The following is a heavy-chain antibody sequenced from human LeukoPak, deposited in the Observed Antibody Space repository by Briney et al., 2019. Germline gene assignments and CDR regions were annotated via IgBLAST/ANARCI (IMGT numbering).Heavy chain of an antibody. CDR1: GGSISSYC. CDR2: SYFSEST. Sequence: PSETLSLTCTVSGGSISSYCWCWIWQPPRKGLEWIGYSYFSESTNYNHSLKSRFTISVDTSKNQFSLKLSSVTAADTAVYYCARVLIGNYASWSGLFDYWGQGTLVTVSS. D-gene: IGHD3-3*01. V-gene: IGHV4-59*01. J-gene: IGHJ4*02. CDR3: ARVLIGNYASWSGLFDY.